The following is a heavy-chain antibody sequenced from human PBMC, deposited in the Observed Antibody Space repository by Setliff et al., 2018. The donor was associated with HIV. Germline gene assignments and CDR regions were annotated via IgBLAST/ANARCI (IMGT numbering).Heavy chain of an antibody. CDR3: ARGTLVVPDARDYYYYLDV. D-gene: IGHD2-2*01. CDR1: GYSISSGYF. Sequence: SETLSLTCDVSGYSISSGYFWGWIRQFPGTGPQWIGEINHSGRTNDNPSLKSRLTISVDTSKNQFSLRLRSVTAADSAIYYCARGTLVVPDARDYYYYLDVWGQGNTVTVSS. J-gene: IGHJ6*03. CDR2: INHSGRT. V-gene: IGHV4-38-2*01.